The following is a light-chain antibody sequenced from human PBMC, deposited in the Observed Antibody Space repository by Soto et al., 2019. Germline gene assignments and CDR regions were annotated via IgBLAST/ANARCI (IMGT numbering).Light chain of an antibody. V-gene: IGKV1-5*03. CDR2: RAS. CDR1: QSVDTW. CDR3: QQYKNYPRT. J-gene: IGKJ1*01. Sequence: DIQMTQFPSTLSASVGDRVTITCRASQSVDTWLAWYQQKPGKAPSLLIYRASSLESGVPSRFSGSGSGTEFTLTIRSLQPDDFASYYCQQYKNYPRTFGHGTKV.